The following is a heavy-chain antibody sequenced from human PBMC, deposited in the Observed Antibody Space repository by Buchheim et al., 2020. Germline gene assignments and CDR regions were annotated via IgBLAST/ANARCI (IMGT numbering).Heavy chain of an antibody. V-gene: IGHV3-7*01. J-gene: IGHJ4*02. D-gene: IGHD2-15*01. CDR3: AREAEAFDY. CDR1: GFIFSNHW. CDR2: IKPDGSET. Sequence: EVYLVESGGDLVQPGGSLRLSCAASGFIFSNHWMSWVRQAPGKGLEWVANIKPDGSETYYADFVKGRFTISRDYSKNTLYLQMNSLRPEDTAVYYCAREAEAFDYWGQGTL.